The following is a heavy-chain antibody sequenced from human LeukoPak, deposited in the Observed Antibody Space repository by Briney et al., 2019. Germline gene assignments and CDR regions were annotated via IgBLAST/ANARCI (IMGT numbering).Heavy chain of an antibody. V-gene: IGHV4-38-2*01. Sequence: SETLSLTCAVSGYSISSGYYWGWIRQPPGKGLEWIGSIYHSGSTYYNPSLKSRVTISVDTSKNQFSLKLSSVTAADTAVYYCARVSIVGDYYYYYMDVWGKGTTVTVSS. J-gene: IGHJ6*03. D-gene: IGHD1-26*01. CDR2: IYHSGST. CDR3: ARVSIVGDYYYYYMDV. CDR1: GYSISSGYY.